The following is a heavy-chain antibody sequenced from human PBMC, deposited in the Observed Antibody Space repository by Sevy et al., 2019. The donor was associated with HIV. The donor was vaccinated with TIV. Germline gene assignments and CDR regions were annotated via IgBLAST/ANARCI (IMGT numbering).Heavy chain of an antibody. V-gene: IGHV3-30-3*01. J-gene: IGHJ6*02. CDR1: GFTFSSYA. Sequence: GGSLRLSCAASGFTFSSYAMHWVRQAPGKGLEWVAVISYDGSNKYYADSVKGRFTISRENSKNTLYLQMNSLRAEDTAVYYCAREFSDPRYYYGMDVWGQGTTVTVSS. D-gene: IGHD3-10*01. CDR3: AREFSDPRYYYGMDV. CDR2: ISYDGSNK.